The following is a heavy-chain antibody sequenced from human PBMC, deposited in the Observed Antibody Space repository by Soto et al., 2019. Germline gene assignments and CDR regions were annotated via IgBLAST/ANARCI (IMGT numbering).Heavy chain of an antibody. CDR2: IYYSGST. V-gene: IGHV4-31*03. D-gene: IGHD3-9*01. CDR1: GGSISSGGYY. Sequence: SETLSLTCTVSGGSISSGGYYWSWIRQHPGKGLEWIGYIYYSGSTYYNPSLKSRVTISVDTSKNQFSLKLSSVTAADTAVYYCASTQDRDYDILTGYFPGWFDPWGQGTLVTVSS. J-gene: IGHJ5*02. CDR3: ASTQDRDYDILTGYFPGWFDP.